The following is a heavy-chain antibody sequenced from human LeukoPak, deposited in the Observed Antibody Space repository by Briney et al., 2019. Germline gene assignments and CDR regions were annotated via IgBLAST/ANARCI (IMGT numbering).Heavy chain of an antibody. CDR3: AKVSSSAESNFDY. J-gene: IGHJ4*02. Sequence: GRSLRLSCAASGFTFSTYAMHWVRQAPGKGLEWVAFIWPDGSKKYYADSVKGRFAISRENSKNTVYLQMNDLRPEDTALYFCAKVSSSAESNFDYWGQGTLLTVSS. CDR2: IWPDGSKK. V-gene: IGHV3-33*06. CDR1: GFTFSTYA. D-gene: IGHD6-25*01.